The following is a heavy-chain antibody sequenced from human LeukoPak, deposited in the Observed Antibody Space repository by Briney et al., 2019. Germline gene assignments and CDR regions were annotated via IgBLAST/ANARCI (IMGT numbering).Heavy chain of an antibody. D-gene: IGHD5-12*01. Sequence: ASVKVSCKASGYIFSSYGISWVRQAPGQGLEWMGWISAYNGNTNYAQKFQGRVTMTTDTSTSTAYMDLRSLRSDDTAVYYCARHVDIVATMFDYWGQGTLVTVSS. CDR2: ISAYNGNT. J-gene: IGHJ4*02. CDR3: ARHVDIVATMFDY. CDR1: GYIFSSYG. V-gene: IGHV1-18*01.